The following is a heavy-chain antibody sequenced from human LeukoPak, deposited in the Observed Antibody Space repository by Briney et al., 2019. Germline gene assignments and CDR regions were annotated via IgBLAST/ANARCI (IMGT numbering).Heavy chain of an antibody. V-gene: IGHV4-59*01. CDR2: IYYSGST. CDR1: GGSISSYY. Sequence: SETLSLTCTVSGGSISSYYWSWIRQPPGKGLEWIGYIYYSGSTNYNPSLKSRVTISLDTSQNQFSLKLTSVTPADTAVYYCARTAKYYYGSETYYFFDYWGQGTLVTVSS. CDR3: ARTAKYYYGSETYYFFDY. D-gene: IGHD3-10*01. J-gene: IGHJ4*02.